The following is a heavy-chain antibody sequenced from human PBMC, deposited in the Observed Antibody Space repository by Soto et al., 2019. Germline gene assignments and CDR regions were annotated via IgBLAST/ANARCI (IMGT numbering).Heavy chain of an antibody. J-gene: IGHJ4*02. CDR3: ARSMFYSDGSNYSPFDY. Sequence: SETLSLTCTVSGGSVSSGNYYWTWIRQPPGEGLEWIGYFYYTGSINYNPSLKSRVTISIDASKNQFSLRLSSVTAADTAVYYCARSMFYSDGSNYSPFDYWGQGTLVTVS. V-gene: IGHV4-61*01. CDR2: FYYTGSI. D-gene: IGHD3-22*01. CDR1: GGSVSSGNYY.